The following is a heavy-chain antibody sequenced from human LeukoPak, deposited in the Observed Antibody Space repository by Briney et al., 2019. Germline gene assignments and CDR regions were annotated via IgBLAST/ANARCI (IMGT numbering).Heavy chain of an antibody. J-gene: IGHJ4*02. CDR3: ARDLYSSGWYRVCSD. D-gene: IGHD6-19*01. Sequence: ASVKVSCKASGYTFTSYYMHWMRQAPGQGLEWMGIINPSGGSTSYAQKFQGRVTMTRDTSTSTVYVELSSLRSEDTAVYYCARDLYSSGWYRVCSDWGQGTLVTVSS. CDR2: INPSGGST. CDR1: GYTFTSYY. V-gene: IGHV1-46*01.